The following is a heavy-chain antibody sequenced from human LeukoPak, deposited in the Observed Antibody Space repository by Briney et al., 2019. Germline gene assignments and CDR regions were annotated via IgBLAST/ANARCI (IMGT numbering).Heavy chain of an antibody. J-gene: IGHJ4*02. D-gene: IGHD3-10*01. CDR3: ARRSNRSGSPLRN. CDR1: GGYFSSNH. V-gene: IGHV4-34*01. Sequence: SETLSLTCAVYGGYFSSNHWSWVRQPPGRGLEWIGEINYSGTTNYNPSLKSRVTISADTSKNQFSLKLSSVTAADTAVYYCARRSNRSGSPLRNWGQGTLVTV. CDR2: INYSGTT.